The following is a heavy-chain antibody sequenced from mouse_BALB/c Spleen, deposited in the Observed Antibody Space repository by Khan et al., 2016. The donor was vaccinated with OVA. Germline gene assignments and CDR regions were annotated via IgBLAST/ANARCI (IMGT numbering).Heavy chain of an antibody. CDR3: ARGRYYGYDEGLHV. J-gene: IGHJ1*01. V-gene: IGHV1S136*01. D-gene: IGHD2-2*01. CDR2: INPYNDGT. CDR1: GYTFTSYV. Sequence: VRLQQSGPELVKPGASVKMSCKASGYTFTSYVMHWVKQKPGQGLEWIGYINPYNDGTKYNEKFKGKATLTSDKSSSTAYMELSSLTSEDSAVYYCARGRYYGYDEGLHVWGAGTTVTVSS.